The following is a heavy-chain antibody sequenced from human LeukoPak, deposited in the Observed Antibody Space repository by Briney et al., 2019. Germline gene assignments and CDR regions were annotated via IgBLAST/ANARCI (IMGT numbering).Heavy chain of an antibody. CDR3: ARTGTGYYYMDV. V-gene: IGHV3-33*01. J-gene: IGHJ6*03. D-gene: IGHD3-10*01. Sequence: PGGSLRLSCAASGFTFSSYGMHWVHQAPGKGLEWVAVIWYDGSNKYYADSVKGRFTISRDNSKNTLYLQMNSLRAEDTAVYYCARTGTGYYYMDVWGKGTTVTVSS. CDR1: GFTFSSYG. CDR2: IWYDGSNK.